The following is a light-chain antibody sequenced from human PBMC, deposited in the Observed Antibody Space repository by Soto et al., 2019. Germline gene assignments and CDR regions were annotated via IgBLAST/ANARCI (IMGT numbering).Light chain of an antibody. CDR3: HQYGSLPLT. CDR1: ETLSTKY. CDR2: GAS. J-gene: IGKJ4*01. V-gene: IGKV3-20*01. Sequence: EMVLTQSPGTLSLSPGERATLSYRASETLSTKYLAWYQQKPGQAPRLLISGASRRATGIPGRVSGSGSGTDFTLTISSLETEDFAVYYCHQYGSLPLTFGGGTK.